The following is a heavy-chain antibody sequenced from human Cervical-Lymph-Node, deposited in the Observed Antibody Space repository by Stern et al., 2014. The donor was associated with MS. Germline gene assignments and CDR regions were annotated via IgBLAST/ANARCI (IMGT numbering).Heavy chain of an antibody. CDR2: IYCDDDK. J-gene: IGHJ4*02. D-gene: IGHD4-23*01. V-gene: IGHV2-5*02. CDR3: SRLSYSYGGNFDY. Sequence: TLRESGPTLAKPKQTLTLTCTFSGFSLSASGGGVGWLRQPPGNALHWLALIYCDDDKRYSPSLRSRVTITKDTSKNRVVLTMSNMDPVDTATYFCSRLSYSYGGNFDYWGQGTLVTVSS. CDR1: GFSLSASGGG.